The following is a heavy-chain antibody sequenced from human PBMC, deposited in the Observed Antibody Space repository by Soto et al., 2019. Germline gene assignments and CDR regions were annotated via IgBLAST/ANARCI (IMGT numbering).Heavy chain of an antibody. V-gene: IGHV3-30*18. Sequence: GGPLNPSFPPSDFPFSGFGRPWVGRAPGRGLEWVAVISYDGSNKYYADSVKGRFTISRDNSKNTLYLQMNSLRAEDTAVYYCAKDLQGEGGMDVWGQGTTVTVSS. CDR1: DFPFSGFG. CDR2: ISYDGSNK. CDR3: AKDLQGEGGMDV. J-gene: IGHJ6*02. D-gene: IGHD3-16*01.